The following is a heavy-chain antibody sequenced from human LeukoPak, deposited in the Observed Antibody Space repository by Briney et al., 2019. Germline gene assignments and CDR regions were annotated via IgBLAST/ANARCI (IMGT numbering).Heavy chain of an antibody. Sequence: APVKVSCKASGYTFTNYGISWVRQAPGQGLEWMAWISAYNGDTRYAQKFQGRVILTTETSTTTAYMELRNLRSDDTAVYYCARDACVSCGGDCCHDPWGQGTLVTVSS. J-gene: IGHJ5*02. CDR1: GYTFTNYG. V-gene: IGHV1-18*01. CDR2: ISAYNGDT. CDR3: ARDACVSCGGDCCHDP. D-gene: IGHD2-21*02.